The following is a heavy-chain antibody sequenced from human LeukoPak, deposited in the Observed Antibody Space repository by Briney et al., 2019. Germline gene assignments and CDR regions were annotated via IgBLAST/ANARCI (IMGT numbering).Heavy chain of an antibody. V-gene: IGHV4-31*03. CDR3: AREREMTTRAGRIYYFDY. CDR1: GGSIGSGGYY. CDR2: IYYNGNT. Sequence: NSSETLSLTCTVSGGSIGSGGYYWSWIRQQPGKGLEWIGYIYYNGNTYYNPSLKSRVTISVDTSKTQFSLKLSSVIAADTAVYYCAREREMTTRAGRIYYFDYWGQGTLVTVSS. J-gene: IGHJ4*02. D-gene: IGHD5-24*01.